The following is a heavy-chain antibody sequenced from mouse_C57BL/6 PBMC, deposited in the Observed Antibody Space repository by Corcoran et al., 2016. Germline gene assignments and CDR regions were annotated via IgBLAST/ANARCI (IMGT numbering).Heavy chain of an antibody. CDR1: GYAFSSYW. CDR3: ARTLYYRGLDLDY. V-gene: IGHV1-80*01. Sequence: QVQLQQSGAELVKPGASVKISCKASGYAFSSYWMNWVKQRPGKGLEWIGQIYPGDGDTNYNGKFKGKATLTADKSSSTAYMQLSSLTSEDSAVYFCARTLYYRGLDLDYWGQGTTLTVSS. D-gene: IGHD2-12*01. CDR2: IYPGDGDT. J-gene: IGHJ2*01.